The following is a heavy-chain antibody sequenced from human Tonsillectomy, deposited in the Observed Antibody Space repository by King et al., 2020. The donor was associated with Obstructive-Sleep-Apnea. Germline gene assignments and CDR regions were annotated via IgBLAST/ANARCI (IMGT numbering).Heavy chain of an antibody. Sequence: EVQLVESGGGLVKPGGSLRLSCAASGFTFSSYTMNWVRQAPGKGLEWVSCISSSSSYIYYADSMKGRFTISRDNAKNSLYLQMNSLRAEDTAVYYCARDARLYCSGGSCYSDDYWGQGTLVTVSS. D-gene: IGHD2-15*01. J-gene: IGHJ4*02. V-gene: IGHV3-21*01. CDR1: GFTFSSYT. CDR2: ISSSSSYI. CDR3: ARDARLYCSGGSCYSDDY.